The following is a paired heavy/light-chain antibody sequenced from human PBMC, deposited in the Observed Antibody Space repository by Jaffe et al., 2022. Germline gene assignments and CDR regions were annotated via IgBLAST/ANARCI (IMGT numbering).Heavy chain of an antibody. CDR2: IFPGDSDT. D-gene: IGHD1-1*01. CDR1: GYIFTNYW. Sequence: EVQLVQSGAGVKKSGESLKISCRASGYIFTNYWIGWVRQTPGKGLEWMGIIFPGDSDTRYSPSFQGQVTISSDKSISTAYLQWSSLKAADTAMYYCALMSREDDNYPENFEVWGQGTMVTVS. CDR3: ALMSREDDNYPENFEV. V-gene: IGHV5-51*03. J-gene: IGHJ3*01.
Light chain of an antibody. V-gene: IGLV3-25*03. CDR2: TDT. CDR1: TLPQQY. CDR3: QSAEVPGSSLSYV. J-gene: IGLJ1*01. Sequence: SYELTQPPSVSVSPGQTARITCSGDTLPQQYVYWYQQKPGQAPQLVMSTDTERPSGIPERFSGSRSGTTATLTISAVRAEDEADYYCQSAEVPGSSLSYVFGSGTKVTVL.